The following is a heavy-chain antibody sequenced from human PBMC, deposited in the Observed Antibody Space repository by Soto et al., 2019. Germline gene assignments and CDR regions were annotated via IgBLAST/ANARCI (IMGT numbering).Heavy chain of an antibody. D-gene: IGHD1-20*01. CDR3: TTDNWNYYYYGMDV. J-gene: IGHJ6*02. V-gene: IGHV3-15*07. CDR2: IKSKTDGVTT. Sequence: GGSLRLSCAASGFTFSNAWMNWVRQAPGKGLEWVGRIKSKTDGVTTDYAAPVKGRFTISRDDSKNTLYLQMNSLKTEDTAVYYCTTDNWNYYYYGMDVWGQGTTVTVSS. CDR1: GFTFSNAW.